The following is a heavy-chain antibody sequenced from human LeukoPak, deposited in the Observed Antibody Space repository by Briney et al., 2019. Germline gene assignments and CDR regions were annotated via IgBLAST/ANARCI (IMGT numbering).Heavy chain of an antibody. CDR3: ARGAGSGYEAWFDP. CDR1: GGSISSGYNY. D-gene: IGHD5-12*01. J-gene: IGHJ5*02. V-gene: IGHV4-61*01. CDR2: IWYSGST. Sequence: SETLSLTCTVSGGSISSGYNYWTWIRQPPGKALEWIGYIWYSGSTNYNPSLKSRVTISLDTTKNQFSLKLSSVTAADTAVYYCARGAGSGYEAWFDPWGQGTLVTVSS.